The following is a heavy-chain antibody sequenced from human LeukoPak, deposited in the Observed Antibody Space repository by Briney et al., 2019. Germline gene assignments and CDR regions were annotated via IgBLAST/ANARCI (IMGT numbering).Heavy chain of an antibody. V-gene: IGHV3-15*01. CDR2: IKSKTDGGTT. CDR1: GFSLSAFW. D-gene: IGHD6-19*01. CDR3: TPSIAVAGSLDY. J-gene: IGHJ4*02. Sequence: PGGSLRLSCATAGFSLSAFWMSWVRQAPGKGLEWVGRIKSKTDGGTTDYAAPVKGRFTISRDDSKNTLNLQMNSLKTEDTAVYYCTPSIAVAGSLDYWGQGTLVTVSS.